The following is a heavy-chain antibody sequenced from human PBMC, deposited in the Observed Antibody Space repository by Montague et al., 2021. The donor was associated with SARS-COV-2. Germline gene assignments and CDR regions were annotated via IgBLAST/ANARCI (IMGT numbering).Heavy chain of an antibody. CDR3: ASGGYNRVIFVVSSRYTFDY. V-gene: IGHV4-34*01. D-gene: IGHD1-1*01. CDR1: TEAFNGYY. J-gene: IGHJ4*01. CDR2: VSHPGSA. Sequence: SETLSLTCAVYTEAFNGYYWTWIRQPPGKGLEWIGEVSHPGSAKYNPSLKRKVTISVGTYRKQVSLWLTSVTAADTATYYCASGGYNRVIFVVSSRYTFDYWGQGNMVAVSA.